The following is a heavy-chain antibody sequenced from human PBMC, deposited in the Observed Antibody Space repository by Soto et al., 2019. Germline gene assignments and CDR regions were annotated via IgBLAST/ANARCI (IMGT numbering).Heavy chain of an antibody. CDR1: GFIVRNHE. V-gene: IGHV3-48*03. J-gene: IGHJ4*02. Sequence: HPGGSLRLSCTASGFIVRNHEFNWVRQAPGKGLEWLSYINSDGTTYYAEAVKGRFTVSRDNAENSVHLQMSSLRAEDTAVYYCARETPHCGGDCFDYWGQGTLVTVSS. D-gene: IGHD2-21*02. CDR3: ARETPHCGGDCFDY. CDR2: INSDGTT.